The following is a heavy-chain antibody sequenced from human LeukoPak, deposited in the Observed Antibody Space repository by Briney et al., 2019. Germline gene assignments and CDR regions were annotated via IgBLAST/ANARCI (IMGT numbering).Heavy chain of an antibody. CDR1: GFTFSTHG. J-gene: IGHJ4*02. V-gene: IGHV3-23*01. D-gene: IGHD2-8*02. CDR2: INSGGGT. CDR3: AKLTRNFDTGGLNDY. Sequence: GGSLRLSCAASGFTFSTHGMNWVRLAPGKGLEWVSGINSGGGTYYAEYVKGRFPISRDNSKNTLYLQMNSLRAEDTAVYYCAKLTRNFDTGGLNDYWGQGTLVTVSS.